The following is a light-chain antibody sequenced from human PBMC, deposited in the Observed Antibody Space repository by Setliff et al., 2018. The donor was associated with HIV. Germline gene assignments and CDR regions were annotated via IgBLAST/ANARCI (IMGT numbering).Light chain of an antibody. Sequence: SVLAQPRSVSGSRGQPVTISCTGSSSDVGGYTYVSWYQQHPGKSPKLMIYDVSKRPSGVPDRVSGSKSGNTASLTISGLQAEDEADYYCCSYAGSFTWVFGGGTKVTVL. CDR3: CSYAGSFTWV. CDR2: DVS. J-gene: IGLJ2*01. V-gene: IGLV2-11*01. CDR1: SSDVGGYTY.